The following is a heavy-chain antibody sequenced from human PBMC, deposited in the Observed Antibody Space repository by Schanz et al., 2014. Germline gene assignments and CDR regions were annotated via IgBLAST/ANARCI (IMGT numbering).Heavy chain of an antibody. Sequence: EVQLLESGGGLVQPGGSLRLSCAASGFTFSRYGMHWVRQAPGKGLEWVSYISSSGSYTNYADSVKGRFTTSRDNSKNTLFLQMSSLRAEDTAVYYCAKSMYSTSWAFDFWGQGAQVTVSS. J-gene: IGHJ4*02. CDR3: AKSMYSTSWAFDF. D-gene: IGHD2-2*01. CDR2: ISSSGSYT. V-gene: IGHV3-48*01. CDR1: GFTFSRYG.